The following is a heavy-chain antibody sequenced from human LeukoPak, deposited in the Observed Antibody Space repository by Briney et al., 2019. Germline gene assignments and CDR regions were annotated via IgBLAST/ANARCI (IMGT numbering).Heavy chain of an antibody. J-gene: IGHJ4*02. CDR1: GFTFSSYS. V-gene: IGHV3-21*01. CDR3: ARDHAVLGLIIDY. D-gene: IGHD5-18*01. Sequence: PGGSLRLSCAASGFTFSSYSMNWVRQAPGKGLEWVSSISSSSSYIYYADSVKGRFTISRDNAKNSLYLQMNSLRAEDTAVYYCARDHAVLGLIIDYWGQGTLVTVSS. CDR2: ISSSSSYI.